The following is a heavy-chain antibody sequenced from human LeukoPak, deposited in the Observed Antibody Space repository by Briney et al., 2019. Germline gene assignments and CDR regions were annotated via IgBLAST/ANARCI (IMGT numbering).Heavy chain of an antibody. CDR3: ARDVSYCSGGSCYTWFDP. CDR2: INAGNGNT. Sequence: ASVKVSCKASGYTFTSYAMHWVRQAPGQRLEWMGWINAGNGNTKYSQEFQGRVTITRDTSASTAYMELSSLRSEDMAVYYCARDVSYCSGGSCYTWFDPWGQGTLVTVSS. J-gene: IGHJ5*02. CDR1: GYTFTSYA. V-gene: IGHV1-3*03. D-gene: IGHD2-15*01.